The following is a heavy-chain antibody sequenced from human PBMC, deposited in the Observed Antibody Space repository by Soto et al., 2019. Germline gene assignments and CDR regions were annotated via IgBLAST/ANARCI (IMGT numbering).Heavy chain of an antibody. CDR2: IIPIFGTA. CDR1: GGTFSSYA. D-gene: IGHD3-9*01. J-gene: IGHJ4*02. Sequence: SVKVSCKASGGTFSSYAISWVRQAPGQGLEWMGGIIPIFGTANYAQKFQGRVTITADESTSTAYVELSSLRSEDTAVYYCARGNYDILTGYFLWGQGTLVTVSS. CDR3: ARGNYDILTGYFL. V-gene: IGHV1-69*13.